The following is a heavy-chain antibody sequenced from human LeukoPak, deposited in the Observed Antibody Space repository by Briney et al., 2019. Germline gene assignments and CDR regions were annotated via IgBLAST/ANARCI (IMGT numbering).Heavy chain of an antibody. Sequence: PSETLSLTCAVYGGSFSGYYWSWIRQPPGKGLEWIGEINHSGSSNYNPSLKSRVTISVDTSKNQFSLKLNSVTAADTAVYYCARNYYDSSGYYLFDAFDIWGQGTMVTVSS. CDR2: INHSGSS. CDR1: GGSFSGYY. D-gene: IGHD3-22*01. J-gene: IGHJ3*02. CDR3: ARNYYDSSGYYLFDAFDI. V-gene: IGHV4-34*01.